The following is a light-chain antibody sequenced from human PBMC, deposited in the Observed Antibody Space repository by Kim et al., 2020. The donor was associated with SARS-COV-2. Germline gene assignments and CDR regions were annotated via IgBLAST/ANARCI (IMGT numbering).Light chain of an antibody. V-gene: IGKV3D-15*01. CDR3: QQYNNWYS. Sequence: ETVMTQSPATLSVSPGERATLSCRANESVFINLAWYQQKPGQAPMLLIYGASTRATGIPARFSGSGSGTEFSLTISSLQSEDFAVYHCQQYNNWYSFGQGTKLEI. CDR1: ESVFIN. CDR2: GAS. J-gene: IGKJ2*03.